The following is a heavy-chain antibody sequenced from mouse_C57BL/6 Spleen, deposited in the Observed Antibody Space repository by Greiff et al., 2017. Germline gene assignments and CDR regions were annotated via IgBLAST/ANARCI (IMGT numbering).Heavy chain of an antibody. CDR3: ARGGTVVAHWYFDV. D-gene: IGHD1-1*01. J-gene: IGHJ1*03. CDR1: GYSFTGYY. V-gene: IGHV1-42*01. Sequence: EVQLQQSGPELVKPGASVKISCKASGYSFTGYYMNWVKQSPEKSLEWIGEINPSTGGTTYNQKFEGKATLTVDKSSSTAYMQLKSLTSEDSAVYYCARGGTVVAHWYFDVWDTGTTVTVSS. CDR2: INPSTGGT.